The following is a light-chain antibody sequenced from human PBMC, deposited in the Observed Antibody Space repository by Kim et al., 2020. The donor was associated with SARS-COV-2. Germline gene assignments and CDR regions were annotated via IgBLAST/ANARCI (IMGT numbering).Light chain of an antibody. CDR2: GAS. CDR3: QRGLT. V-gene: IGKV3-15*01. J-gene: IGKJ4*01. CDR1: QSVSGN. Sequence: PTLSLSPGERATLSCRASQSVSGNLAWYQQRPGQAPRLLIYGASIRATGVPARFSGSGSGTEFTLTISSLQSEDFAVYYCQRGLTFGGGTKVDIK.